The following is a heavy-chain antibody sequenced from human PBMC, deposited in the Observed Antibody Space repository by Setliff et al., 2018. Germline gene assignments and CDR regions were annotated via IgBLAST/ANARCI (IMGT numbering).Heavy chain of an antibody. CDR2: INPLSTAT. CDR1: GYTFTDCY. V-gene: IGHV1-2*02. CDR3: ARVARKSRPLSYFDK. J-gene: IGHJ4*02. Sequence: ASVKVSCKASGYTFTDCYIHWVRQAPGQGLEWMGWINPLSTATKYAQRFQDRVAMTRDTSMNTAYMELMRLTSDDTALYYCARVARKSRPLSYFDKWGQGTQVTVSS. D-gene: IGHD5-12*01.